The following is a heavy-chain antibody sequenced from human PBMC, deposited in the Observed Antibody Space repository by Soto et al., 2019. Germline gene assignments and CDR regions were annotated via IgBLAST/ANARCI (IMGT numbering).Heavy chain of an antibody. CDR2: IIPIFGTA. J-gene: IGHJ4*02. Sequence: SVKVSCKASGGTFSSYAISWVRQAPGQGLEWMGGIIPIFGTANYAQKFQGRVTITADKSTSTAYMELSSLRSEDTAVYYCAREPGDTAMVYGYFDYWGQGTLVTVSS. D-gene: IGHD5-18*01. V-gene: IGHV1-69*06. CDR3: AREPGDTAMVYGYFDY. CDR1: GGTFSSYA.